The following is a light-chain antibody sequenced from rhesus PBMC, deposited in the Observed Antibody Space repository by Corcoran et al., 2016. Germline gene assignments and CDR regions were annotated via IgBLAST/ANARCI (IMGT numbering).Light chain of an antibody. V-gene: IGKV1-25*01. J-gene: IGKJ4*01. CDR2: DAS. CDR1: QGISKY. CDR3: QKHNSYALT. Sequence: DIQMTQSPSSLSASVGDTVTITCQASQGISKYLDWYQQKPGKAPKLLMYDASTLQSGVPSRFSGSGSGTEFTLTISSLQPEDFATYYCQKHNSYALTFGGGTKVEFK.